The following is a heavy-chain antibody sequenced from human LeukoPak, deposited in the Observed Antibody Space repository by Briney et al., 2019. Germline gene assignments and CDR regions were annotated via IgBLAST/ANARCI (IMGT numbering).Heavy chain of an antibody. Sequence: SETLSLTCTVSGGSISSYYWSWIRQPPGKGLEWIGYIYYSGSTNYNSSLKSRVTILVDMSKNQFSLKLSSVTAADTAVYYCARDNHRPYGDYADDYWGQGTLVTVSS. CDR1: GGSISSYY. CDR2: IYYSGST. J-gene: IGHJ4*02. CDR3: ARDNHRPYGDYADDY. V-gene: IGHV4-59*01. D-gene: IGHD4-17*01.